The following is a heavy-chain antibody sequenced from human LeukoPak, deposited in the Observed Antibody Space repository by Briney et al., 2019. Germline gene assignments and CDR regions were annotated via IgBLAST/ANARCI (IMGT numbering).Heavy chain of an antibody. D-gene: IGHD2-2*01. CDR2: INHSEST. J-gene: IGHJ6*03. CDR1: GGSFSGYY. CDR3: ARQNFYRYCRSTSCYRPYYYYYMDV. V-gene: IGHV4-34*01. Sequence: SETLSLTCAVYGGSFSGYYWSWIRHPPRKGLEWIGDINHSESTNYNPSLKSRVTISVDTSKNQFSLKLSSVTAADTTVYYCARQNFYRYCRSTSCYRPYYYYYMDVWGKGTTVTISS.